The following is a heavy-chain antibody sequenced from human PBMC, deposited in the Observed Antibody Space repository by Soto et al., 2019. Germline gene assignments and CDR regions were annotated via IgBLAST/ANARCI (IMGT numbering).Heavy chain of an antibody. Sequence: SQTLSLTCAISGDSVSSNSAAWNWIRQSPSRGLEWLGRTYYRSKWYNDYAVSVKSRITINPDTSKNQFSLQLNSVTPEDTAVYYCARGDVLLWFGELFGAFDIWGQGTMVTVS. J-gene: IGHJ3*02. CDR3: ARGDVLLWFGELFGAFDI. CDR2: TYYRSKWYN. V-gene: IGHV6-1*01. D-gene: IGHD3-10*01. CDR1: GDSVSSNSAA.